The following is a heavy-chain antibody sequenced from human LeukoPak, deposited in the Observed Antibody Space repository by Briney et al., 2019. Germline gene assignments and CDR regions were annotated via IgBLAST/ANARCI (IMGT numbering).Heavy chain of an antibody. Sequence: GGSLRLSCEASGFTFSNYVIHWVRQAPGKGLEWLAVISYDGINKYYADSVKGRFTISRDHSKTTVDLQMDSLGGADTAVYYCARSPTYYYMDVWSKGTTVTVSS. V-gene: IGHV3-30-3*01. CDR1: GFTFSNYV. CDR3: ARSPTYYYMDV. J-gene: IGHJ6*03. CDR2: ISYDGINK.